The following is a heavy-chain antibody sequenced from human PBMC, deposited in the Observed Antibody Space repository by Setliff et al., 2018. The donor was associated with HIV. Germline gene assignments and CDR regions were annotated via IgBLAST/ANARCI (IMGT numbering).Heavy chain of an antibody. CDR1: GYSFTDYY. CDR2: INPKSDGT. D-gene: IGHD3-22*01. V-gene: IGHV1-2*04. J-gene: IGHJ4*02. CDR3: ARGMDYYDTSGYYQYYFDY. Sequence: ASVKVSCKASGYSFTDYYIHWVRPAPGQGLEWMGWINPKSDGTNYAQKFQGWITMTRDTSISTAYMELSRLRSDDTAVYYCARGMDYYDTSGYYQYYFDYWGQGTLVTVSS.